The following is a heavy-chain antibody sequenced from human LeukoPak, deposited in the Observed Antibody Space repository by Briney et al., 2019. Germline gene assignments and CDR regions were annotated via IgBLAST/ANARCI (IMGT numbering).Heavy chain of an antibody. D-gene: IGHD2-2*01. CDR3: ARDPGTGFSYVIDY. CDR2: ISSGSSYI. Sequence: GGSLRLSCAASAFTFSSYSMNWVRQAPGKGLEWVSSISSGSSYIYYADSVKGRFTISRDNAKKSLYLQMNSLRAEATAVYYCARDPGTGFSYVIDYWGQGSLATVSS. V-gene: IGHV3-21*01. CDR1: AFTFSSYS. J-gene: IGHJ4*02.